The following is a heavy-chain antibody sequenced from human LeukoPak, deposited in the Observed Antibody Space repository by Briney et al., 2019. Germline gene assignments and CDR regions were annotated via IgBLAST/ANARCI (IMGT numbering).Heavy chain of an antibody. D-gene: IGHD3-10*01. Sequence: ASVKVSCKASGYTFTGYYMHWVRQAPGQGLEWMGWINPNSGGTNYAQKFQGRVTMTRDTSISTAYMELSRLRSDDTAVYYCANLMVRGVPWYFDYWGQGTLVTVSS. J-gene: IGHJ4*02. CDR1: GYTFTGYY. CDR2: INPNSGGT. CDR3: ANLMVRGVPWYFDY. V-gene: IGHV1-2*02.